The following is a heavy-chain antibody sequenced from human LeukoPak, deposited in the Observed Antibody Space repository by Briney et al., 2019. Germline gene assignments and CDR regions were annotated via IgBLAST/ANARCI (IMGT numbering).Heavy chain of an antibody. J-gene: IGHJ4*02. Sequence: PGGSLRLSCAASGFTFSSYSMNWVRQASGKGLEWVSSISSSSSYIYYADSVKGRFTISRDNAKNSLYLQMNSLRAEDTAVYYCARWKRDDILTGFYYFDYWGQGTLVTVSS. CDR2: ISSSSSYI. D-gene: IGHD3-9*01. CDR3: ARWKRDDILTGFYYFDY. V-gene: IGHV3-21*04. CDR1: GFTFSSYS.